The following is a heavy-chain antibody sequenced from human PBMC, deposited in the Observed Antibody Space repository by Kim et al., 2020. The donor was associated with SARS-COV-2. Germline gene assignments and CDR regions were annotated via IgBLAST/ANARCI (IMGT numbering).Heavy chain of an antibody. CDR3: ARARYCSSTICYALLDY. Sequence: SETLSLTCAVSGGSISSSNWWSWVRQPPGKGLEWIGEIYHSGSTNYNPSLKSRVTISVDKSKNQFSLKLSSVTAADTAVYYCARARYCSSTICYALLDYWGQGTLVTVSS. CDR2: IYHSGST. J-gene: IGHJ4*02. V-gene: IGHV4-4*02. D-gene: IGHD2-2*01. CDR1: GGSISSSNW.